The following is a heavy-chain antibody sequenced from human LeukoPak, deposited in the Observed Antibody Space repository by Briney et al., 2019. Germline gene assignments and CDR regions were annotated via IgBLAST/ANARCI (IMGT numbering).Heavy chain of an antibody. V-gene: IGHV3-21*01. D-gene: IGHD3-22*01. J-gene: IGHJ4*02. CDR3: ARDYYYDSSGYYYSDY. CDR1: GFTFSSYW. Sequence: GGSLRLSCAASGFTFSSYWMHWVRQAPGKGLEWVSSISSSSSYIYYADSVKGRFTISRDNAKNSLYLQMNSLRAEDTAVYYCARDYYYDSSGYYYSDYWGQGTLVTVSS. CDR2: ISSSSSYI.